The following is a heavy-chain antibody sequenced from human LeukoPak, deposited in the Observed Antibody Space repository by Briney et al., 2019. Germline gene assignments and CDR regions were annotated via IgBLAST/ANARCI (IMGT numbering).Heavy chain of an antibody. J-gene: IGHJ4*02. CDR2: INYYGSS. CDR1: GGSFSGYY. CDR3: ARGLYNYNVRYFDN. V-gene: IGHV4-34*01. Sequence: PSETLSLTCAVYGGSFSGYYWSWIRQPPGKGLEWIGEINYYGSSNYNPSLKSRVTISVDTSKNQFSLRLNSMTAADTAVYYCARGLYNYNVRYFDNWGQGTLVTVSS. D-gene: IGHD1-20*01.